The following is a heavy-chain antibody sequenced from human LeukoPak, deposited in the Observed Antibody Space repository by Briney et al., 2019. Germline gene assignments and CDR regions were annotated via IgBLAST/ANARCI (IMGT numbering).Heavy chain of an antibody. J-gene: IGHJ4*02. D-gene: IGHD5-18*01. CDR1: GGSISSGSYY. CDR2: IYTSGST. Sequence: PSQTLSLTCTVSGGSISSGSYYWSWIRQPAGKGLEWIGRIYTSGSTNYNPSLKSRVTISVDTSKNQFSLKLSSVTAADTAVYYCARVDVDTAMAYFDYWGQGTLVTVSS. V-gene: IGHV4-61*02. CDR3: ARVDVDTAMAYFDY.